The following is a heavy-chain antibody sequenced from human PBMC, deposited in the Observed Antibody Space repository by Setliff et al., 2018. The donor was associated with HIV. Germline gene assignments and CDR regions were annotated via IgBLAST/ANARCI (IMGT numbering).Heavy chain of an antibody. D-gene: IGHD3-3*01. J-gene: IGHJ4*02. Sequence: PSETLSLTCTVSGGSISTAYYWGWIRQPPGKGLEWIGSVYHSGTTYYNPSLKSRVTISVDMSNNQFSLKVTSVTAADTAVYYCMRGRSITIFGVAYFDFWGQGTQVTV. CDR2: VYHSGTT. CDR3: MRGRSITIFGVAYFDF. CDR1: GGSISTAYY. V-gene: IGHV4-38-2*02.